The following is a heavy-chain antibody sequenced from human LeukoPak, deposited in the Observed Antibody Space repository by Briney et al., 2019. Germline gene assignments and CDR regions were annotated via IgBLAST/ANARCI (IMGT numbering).Heavy chain of an antibody. J-gene: IGHJ4*02. D-gene: IGHD2-2*01. V-gene: IGHV1-8*03. Sequence: GASVKVSCKASGYTFTSYDINWVRQATGQGLEWMGWMNPNSGNTGYAQKFQGRVTITRNTSISTAYMELSSLRSEDTAVYYCARGPIGYCSSTSCYDGGWFDYWGQGTLVTVSS. CDR1: GYTFTSYD. CDR2: MNPNSGNT. CDR3: ARGPIGYCSSTSCYDGGWFDY.